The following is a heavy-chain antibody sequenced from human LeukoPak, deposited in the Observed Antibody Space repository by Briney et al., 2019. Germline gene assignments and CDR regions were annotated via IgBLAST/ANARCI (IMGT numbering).Heavy chain of an antibody. CDR2: ISGSGVST. CDR1: GFTFSSYA. D-gene: IGHD3-22*01. CDR3: AKSPYDSSGYYMDY. J-gene: IGHJ4*02. Sequence: PGGSLRLSCAASGFTFSSYAMSWVRQAPGKGLEWVSAISGSGVSTYYADSVKGRFTISRDNSKNTLYLQMNSLRAEDTAVYYFAKSPYDSSGYYMDYWGQGTLVTVSS. V-gene: IGHV3-23*01.